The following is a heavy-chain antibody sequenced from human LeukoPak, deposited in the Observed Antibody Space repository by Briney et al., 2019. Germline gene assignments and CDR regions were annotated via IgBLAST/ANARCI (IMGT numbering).Heavy chain of an antibody. D-gene: IGHD6-6*01. CDR2: INPNSGGT. CDR3: ARYAYSSSFDY. V-gene: IGHV1-2*06. Sequence: ASVKVSCKDSVYTFTGYFMHWVRQAPGQGLEWMGRINPNSGGTNYAQKFQGRVTMTRDTSITTAYMELSRLRSDDTAVYYCARYAYSSSFDYWGQGTLLTVS. CDR1: VYTFTGYF. J-gene: IGHJ4*02.